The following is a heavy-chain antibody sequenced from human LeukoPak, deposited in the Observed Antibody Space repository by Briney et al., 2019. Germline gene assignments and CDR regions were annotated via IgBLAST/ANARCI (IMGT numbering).Heavy chain of an antibody. CDR2: ISAYNGNT. V-gene: IGHV1-18*01. Sequence: ASVKVSCKASGYTFTSYGISWARQAPGQGLEWMGWISAYNGNTNYAQKLQGRVTMTTDTSTSTAYMELRSLRSDDTAVYYCARVLIGGYCSSTSCYLLDAFDIWGQGTMVTVSS. CDR1: GYTFTSYG. D-gene: IGHD2-2*01. CDR3: ARVLIGGYCSSTSCYLLDAFDI. J-gene: IGHJ3*02.